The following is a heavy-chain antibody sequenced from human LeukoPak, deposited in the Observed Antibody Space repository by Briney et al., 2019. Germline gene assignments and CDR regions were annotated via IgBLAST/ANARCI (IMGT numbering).Heavy chain of an antibody. J-gene: IGHJ4*02. V-gene: IGHV4-39*01. CDR1: GGSISSSSYY. D-gene: IGHD4-17*01. Sequence: SETLSLTCTVSGGSISSSSYYWGWIRQPPGKGLEWIGSINYSGSTYYNPSLKSRVTISVDTSKNQFSLKLSSVTAADTAVYYCARALWDYGDYVSVYWGQGTLVTVSS. CDR3: ARALWDYGDYVSVY. CDR2: INYSGST.